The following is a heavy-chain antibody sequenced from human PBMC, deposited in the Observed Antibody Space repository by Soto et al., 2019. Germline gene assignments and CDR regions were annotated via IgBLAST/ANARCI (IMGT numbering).Heavy chain of an antibody. Sequence: QVQLVESGGGVVQPGRSLRLSCAASGFTFSAYGIHWVRQAPGKGLEWVAVISHDGSNTNYADSVKGRFNFSRDNSKDTVYLQMKSRRAEDTAVYYCAKDTYYYSRSGYYVFDSWGQGTLVTGSS. CDR1: GFTFSAYG. CDR2: ISHDGSNT. D-gene: IGHD3-22*01. V-gene: IGHV3-30*18. CDR3: AKDTYYYSRSGYYVFDS. J-gene: IGHJ4*02.